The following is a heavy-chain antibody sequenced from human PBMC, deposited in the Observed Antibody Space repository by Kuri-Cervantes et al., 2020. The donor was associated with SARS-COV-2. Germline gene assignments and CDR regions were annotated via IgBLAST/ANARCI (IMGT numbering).Heavy chain of an antibody. CDR2: MNPNSGIA. J-gene: IGHJ3*02. D-gene: IGHD4-23*01. CDR3: ARGTTVVKVDI. CDR1: GYTFTSYD. V-gene: IGHV1-8*01. Sequence: ASVKVSCKASGYTFTSYDINWVRQATGQGLEWMGWMNPNSGIAGYAQKFQGRVTMTRNTSISTAYMELSSLRSEDTAVYYCARGTTVVKVDIWGQGTMVTVSS.